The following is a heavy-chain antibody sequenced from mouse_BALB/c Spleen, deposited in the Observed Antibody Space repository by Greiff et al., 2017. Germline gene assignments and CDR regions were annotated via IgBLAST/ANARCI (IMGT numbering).Heavy chain of an antibody. D-gene: IGHD2-14*01. CDR1: GFTFSSYA. Sequence: EVKLVESGGGLVKPGGSLKLSCAASGFTFSSYAMSWVRQTPEKRLEWVASISSGGSTYYPDSVKGRFTISRDNARNILYLQMSSLRSEDTAMYYCARGQRYDAMDYWGQGTSVTVSS. J-gene: IGHJ4*01. CDR2: ISSGGST. V-gene: IGHV5-6-5*01. CDR3: ARGQRYDAMDY.